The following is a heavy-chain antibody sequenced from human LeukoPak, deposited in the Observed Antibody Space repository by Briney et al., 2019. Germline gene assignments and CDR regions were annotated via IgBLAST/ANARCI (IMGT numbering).Heavy chain of an antibody. CDR3: ARPQFSIAAAVSYNWFDP. V-gene: IGHV1-2*02. D-gene: IGHD6-13*01. J-gene: IGHJ5*02. CDR1: GYAFTGYY. Sequence: ASVKVSCKASGYAFTGYYMHWVRQAPGQGLEWMGWINPNSGGTNYAQKFQGRVTMTRDTSISTAYMELSRLRFDDTAVYYCARPQFSIAAAVSYNWFDPWGQGTLVTVSS. CDR2: INPNSGGT.